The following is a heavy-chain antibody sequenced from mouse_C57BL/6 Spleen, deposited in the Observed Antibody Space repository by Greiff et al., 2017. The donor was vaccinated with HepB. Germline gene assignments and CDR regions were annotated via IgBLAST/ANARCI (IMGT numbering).Heavy chain of an antibody. J-gene: IGHJ3*01. CDR2: ISYSGST. CDR1: GYSITSGYD. V-gene: IGHV3-1*01. CDR3: AREGNYGSSYFAY. D-gene: IGHD1-1*01. Sequence: EVQLVESGPGMVKPSQSLSLTCTVTGYSITSGYDWHWIRHFPGNKLEWMGYISYSGSTNYNPSLKSRISITHDTSKNHFFLKLNSVTTEDTATYYCAREGNYGSSYFAYWGQGTLVTVSA.